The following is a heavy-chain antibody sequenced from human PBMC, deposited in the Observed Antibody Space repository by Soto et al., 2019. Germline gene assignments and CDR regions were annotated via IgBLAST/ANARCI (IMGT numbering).Heavy chain of an antibody. D-gene: IGHD4-17*01. Sequence: GESLKISCKGSGYTFASYWIGWVRQMPGKGLEWMGIIYPDDCDTRYSPSFQGQVTISADKSISTAYLQWRSLKASDTAMYYCARLVTTVTPPDYWGQGTLVTVSS. V-gene: IGHV5-51*01. CDR3: ARLVTTVTPPDY. CDR1: GYTFASYW. J-gene: IGHJ4*01. CDR2: IYPDDCDT.